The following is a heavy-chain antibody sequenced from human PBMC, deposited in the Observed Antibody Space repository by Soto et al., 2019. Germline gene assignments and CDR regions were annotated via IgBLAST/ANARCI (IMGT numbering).Heavy chain of an antibody. Sequence: GGSLRLSCAASGFTFSDYMSWIRQATGKGLEWVSYISSRSSTIFYADSVKGRFTISRDNSKNTLYLQMNSLRAEDTAVYYCAKENGYSSSWFEFDYWGQGTLVTVSS. J-gene: IGHJ4*02. CDR1: GFTFSDY. D-gene: IGHD6-13*01. V-gene: IGHV3-11*01. CDR2: ISSRSSTI. CDR3: AKENGYSSSWFEFDY.